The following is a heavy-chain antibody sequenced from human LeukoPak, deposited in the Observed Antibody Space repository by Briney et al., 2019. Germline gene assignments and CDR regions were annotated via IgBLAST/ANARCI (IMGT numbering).Heavy chain of an antibody. D-gene: IGHD6-25*01. V-gene: IGHV4-59*12. CDR2: IFYSGHS. Sequence: PWEALSLACSVSGAFSSCYYGSWVRQPLGKRLEWLGSIFYSGHSNYNASLTSRISMSVDTSKAQFSLELTSVTAADTALYYCARIDPLGFFDQWGPGTLVTVSS. J-gene: IGHJ4*02. CDR1: GAFSSCYY. CDR3: ARIDPLGFFDQ.